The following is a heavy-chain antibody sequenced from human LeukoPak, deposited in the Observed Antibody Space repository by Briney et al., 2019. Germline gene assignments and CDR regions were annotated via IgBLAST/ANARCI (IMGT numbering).Heavy chain of an antibody. CDR1: GFTFTNYW. CDR2: ISGSGGST. D-gene: IGHD3-3*02. CDR3: AKVPFLEWSRDAFDI. V-gene: IGHV3-23*01. J-gene: IGHJ3*02. Sequence: TGGSLRLSCAASGFTFTNYWMHWVRQAPGKGLEWVSAISGSGGSTYYADSVKGRFTISRDNSKNTLYLQMNSLRAEDTAVYYCAKVPFLEWSRDAFDIWGQGTMVTVSS.